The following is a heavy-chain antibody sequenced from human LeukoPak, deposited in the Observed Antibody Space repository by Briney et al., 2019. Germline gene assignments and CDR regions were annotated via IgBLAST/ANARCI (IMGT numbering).Heavy chain of an antibody. D-gene: IGHD4-17*01. CDR3: ARQTTVTTSGWFDP. CDR2: ISAYNGNT. V-gene: IGHV1-18*01. J-gene: IGHJ5*02. CDR1: GYTFTSYG. Sequence: GASVKVSCKASGYTFTSYGISWVRQAPGQGLEWMGWISAYNGNTNYAQKLQGRVTMTTDTSTSTAYMELRSLRSDDTAVYYCARQTTVTTSGWFDPWGQGTLVTVSS.